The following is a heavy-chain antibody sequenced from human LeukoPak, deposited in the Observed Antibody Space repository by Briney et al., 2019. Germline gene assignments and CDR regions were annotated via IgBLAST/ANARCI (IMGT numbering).Heavy chain of an antibody. V-gene: IGHV4-34*01. CDR1: GGSFSGYY. CDR2: INHSGST. Sequence: TSSETLSLTCAVYGGSFSGYYWSWIRQPPGKGLEWIGEINHSGSTNYNPSLKSRVTISVDTSKNQFSLKLSSVTAADTAVYYCASRRWLPYYFDFWGQGTLVTVSS. D-gene: IGHD5-24*01. J-gene: IGHJ4*02. CDR3: ASRRWLPYYFDF.